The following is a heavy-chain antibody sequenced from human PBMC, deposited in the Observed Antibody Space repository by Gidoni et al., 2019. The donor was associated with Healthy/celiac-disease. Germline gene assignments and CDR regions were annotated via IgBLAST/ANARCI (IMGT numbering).Heavy chain of an antibody. CDR3: ARVQLETDARFGY. Sequence: EVQLVESGGGLVKPGGSLRLSCAASGFTFSSYSMNWVRQAPGKGLEWVSSISSSSSYIYYADSVKGRFTISRDNAKNSLYLQMNSLRAEDTAVYYCARVQLETDARFGYWGQGTLVTVSS. V-gene: IGHV3-21*01. J-gene: IGHJ4*02. D-gene: IGHD1-1*01. CDR1: GFTFSSYS. CDR2: ISSSSSYI.